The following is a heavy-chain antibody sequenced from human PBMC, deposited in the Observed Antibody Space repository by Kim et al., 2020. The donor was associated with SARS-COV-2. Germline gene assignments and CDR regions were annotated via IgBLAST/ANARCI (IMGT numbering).Heavy chain of an antibody. CDR1: GFTFKNYW. CDR2: IGRDGSEK. D-gene: IGHD2-8*02. Sequence: GGSLRLSCAASGFTFKNYWMGWVRQAPGKGLEWVATIGRDGSEKYYVDSVSGRITISRDNAKNSLYLQMNSLRVEDTALYYCAIGDTGGGGILDYWGRGTLVTVSS. J-gene: IGHJ4*02. CDR3: AIGDTGGGGILDY. V-gene: IGHV3-7*01.